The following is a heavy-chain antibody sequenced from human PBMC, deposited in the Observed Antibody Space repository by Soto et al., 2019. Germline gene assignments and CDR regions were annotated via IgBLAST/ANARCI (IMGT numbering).Heavy chain of an antibody. Sequence: QVQLVQSGAEVKKPGASVKVSCKASGYTFTSYAMHWVRQAPGQRLEWMGWINAGNGNTKYSQKFQGRVTITRDTSASTTYMELSSLRSGDTAVYYCARDRATVPPLNWFDPWGQGTLVTVSS. V-gene: IGHV1-3*01. CDR2: INAGNGNT. J-gene: IGHJ5*02. D-gene: IGHD4-4*01. CDR1: GYTFTSYA. CDR3: ARDRATVPPLNWFDP.